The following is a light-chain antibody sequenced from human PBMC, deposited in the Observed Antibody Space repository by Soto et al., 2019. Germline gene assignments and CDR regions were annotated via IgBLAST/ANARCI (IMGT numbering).Light chain of an antibody. J-gene: IGKJ1*01. Sequence: EVVMTQSPVTLSVTQGERATLSCRASQSISSNLAWYQQKPGQAPRLLISGASTGATGVPARFSGSGSGTEFTLTISSLQSEDSAVYYCQQYEDWPLTFGQGTKMDIK. V-gene: IGKV3-15*01. CDR1: QSISSN. CDR3: QQYEDWPLT. CDR2: GAS.